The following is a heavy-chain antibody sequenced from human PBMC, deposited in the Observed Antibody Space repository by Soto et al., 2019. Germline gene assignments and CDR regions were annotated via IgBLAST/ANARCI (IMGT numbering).Heavy chain of an antibody. Sequence: GGSLRLSCAASGFTFSSYGMHWVRQAPGKGLEWVAVIWYDGSNKNYADSVKGRFTISRDNSKNTLYLQMNSLRAEDTAVYYCARELSLYPGLYYYYYGMDVWGQGTTVTVSS. D-gene: IGHD3-16*02. V-gene: IGHV3-33*01. CDR3: ARELSLYPGLYYYYYGMDV. CDR2: IWYDGSNK. CDR1: GFTFSSYG. J-gene: IGHJ6*02.